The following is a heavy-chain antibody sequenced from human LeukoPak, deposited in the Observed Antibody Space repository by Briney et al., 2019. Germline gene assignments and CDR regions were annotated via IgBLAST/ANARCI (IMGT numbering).Heavy chain of an antibody. V-gene: IGHV1-46*01. Sequence: ALVKVSCKASRCTFTSYYIHWVRQAPGQGLAWMGMVNPSGGSRSYAQKFQGRVTMTRDTSTSTVYMELNSLRSEDTAVYYCARSGGWPYYFVYWGQGTLVTVAS. CDR3: ARSGGWPYYFVY. D-gene: IGHD6-19*01. J-gene: IGHJ4*02. CDR1: RCTFTSYY. CDR2: VNPSGGSR.